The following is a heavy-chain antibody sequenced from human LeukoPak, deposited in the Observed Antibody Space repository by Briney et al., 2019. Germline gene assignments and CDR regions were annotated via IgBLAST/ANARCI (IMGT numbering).Heavy chain of an antibody. D-gene: IGHD3-22*01. CDR1: GFTFSSYA. J-gene: IGHJ4*02. V-gene: IGHV3-23*01. CDR2: ISGSGGST. CDR3: AKAGDSSGYRPKYFDY. Sequence: PGGSLRLSCAASGFTFSSYAMSWVRQAPGKGLEWVSAISGSGGSTYYADSVKGRFTISRDNSKNTLYLQMNSLRAEDTAVYYCAKAGDSSGYRPKYFDYWGQGTLVTVSS.